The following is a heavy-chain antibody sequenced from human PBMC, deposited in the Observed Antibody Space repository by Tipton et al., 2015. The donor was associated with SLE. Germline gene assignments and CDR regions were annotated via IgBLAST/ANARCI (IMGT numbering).Heavy chain of an antibody. J-gene: IGHJ3*02. CDR2: IYYSGST. Sequence: TLSLTCTVSGGSISSYYWSWIRQPPGKGLEWIGYIYYSGSTNYNPSLKSRVTISVDTSKNQFSLKLSSVTAADTAVYYCARHKLKDYDFWSGYYYAFDIWGQGTMVTVSS. CDR1: GGSISSYY. D-gene: IGHD3-3*01. V-gene: IGHV4-59*08. CDR3: ARHKLKDYDFWSGYYYAFDI.